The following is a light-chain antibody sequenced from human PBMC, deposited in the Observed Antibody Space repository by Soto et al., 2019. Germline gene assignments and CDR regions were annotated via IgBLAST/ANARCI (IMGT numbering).Light chain of an antibody. CDR3: QQYNTYSPERT. V-gene: IGKV1-5*01. CDR2: DAS. CDR1: QSIGRW. Sequence: DIQMTQSPSTLSAGVGDRVTITCRASQSIGRWMAWYQQKPGKAPKLLIYDASSLESGVPSRFSGSGSGTEFTLTISSLQPDDFATYYCQQYNTYSPERTFGQGTKVDIK. J-gene: IGKJ1*01.